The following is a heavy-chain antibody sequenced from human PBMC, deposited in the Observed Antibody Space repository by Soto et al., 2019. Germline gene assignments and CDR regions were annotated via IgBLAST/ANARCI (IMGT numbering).Heavy chain of an antibody. V-gene: IGHV3-23*01. CDR2: ISGGGGST. J-gene: IGHJ4*02. CDR1: GFTFSLSA. CDR3: AKSPEYDILTGCDY. Sequence: EVQLLESGGGFVQPGESLRLSCAASGFTFSLSAMSWVRQAPGRGLEWVSSISGGGGSTEYADSVKGRFTISRDNSKEAVHLQMNSLRAEDTAVYYCAKSPEYDILTGCDYWGQGALVTVSS. D-gene: IGHD3-9*01.